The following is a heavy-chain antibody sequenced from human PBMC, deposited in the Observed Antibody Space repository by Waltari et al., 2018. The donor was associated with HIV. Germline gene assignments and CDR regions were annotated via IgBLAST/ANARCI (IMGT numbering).Heavy chain of an antibody. CDR3: ASTVRPNYYKYYGMDV. CDR2: IRSSGDNI. V-gene: IGHV3-11*04. D-gene: IGHD3-10*01. CDR1: GFTLSDYP. J-gene: IGHJ6*02. Sequence: QLQLVQSGGGLVKPGGSLRLSCAASGFTLSDYPMSWMRQAPGRGLEWVSHIRSSGDNIYYADSVKGRVTISRDNAENSLYLQMNSLRDEDTALYFCASTVRPNYYKYYGMDVWGQGTTVTVSS.